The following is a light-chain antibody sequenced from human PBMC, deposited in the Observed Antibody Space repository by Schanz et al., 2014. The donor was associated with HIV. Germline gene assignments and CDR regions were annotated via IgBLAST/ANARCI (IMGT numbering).Light chain of an antibody. J-gene: IGLJ3*02. Sequence: QSVLTQPASVSGSPGQSITISCTGTSSDVGGYKYVSWYQQYPGKAPKLMISDVSKRPSGVPDRFSGSKSGTSASLAISGLQSEDEADYYCAAWDDSLNGWVFGGGTKLTVL. CDR3: AAWDDSLNGWV. V-gene: IGLV2-14*01. CDR1: SSDVGGYKY. CDR2: DVS.